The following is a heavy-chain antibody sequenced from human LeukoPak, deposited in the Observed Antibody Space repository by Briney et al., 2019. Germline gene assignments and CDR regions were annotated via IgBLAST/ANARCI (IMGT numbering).Heavy chain of an antibody. Sequence: SETLSLTCTVSGDSISSYYWSWIRQPPGKGLEWIGYIYYSGSSNYNPSLKSRVTISVDKSKNNFSLKLSPVTAADTAVYYCARFRQGGPAAMFDYWGQGTLVTVSS. CDR3: ARFRQGGPAAMFDY. CDR2: IYYSGSS. CDR1: GDSISSYY. J-gene: IGHJ4*02. D-gene: IGHD2-2*01. V-gene: IGHV4-59*01.